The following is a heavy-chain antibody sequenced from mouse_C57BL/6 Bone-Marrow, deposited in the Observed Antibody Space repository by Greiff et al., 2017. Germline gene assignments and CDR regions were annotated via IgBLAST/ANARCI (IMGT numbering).Heavy chain of an antibody. D-gene: IGHD1-1*01. J-gene: IGHJ2*01. V-gene: IGHV1-55*01. CDR1: GYTFTSYW. Sequence: QVQLQQPGAELVKPGASVKMSCKASGYTFTSYWITWVKQRPGQGLEWIGDIYPGSGSTNYNEKFKSKATLTADTSSSTAYMQLSSLTSEDSAVYYCARSVNTKVVAFDYWGQGTTLTVSS. CDR2: IYPGSGST. CDR3: ARSVNTKVVAFDY.